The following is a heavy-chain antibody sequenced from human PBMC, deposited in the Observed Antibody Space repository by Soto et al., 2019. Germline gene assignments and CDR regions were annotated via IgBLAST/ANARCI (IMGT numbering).Heavy chain of an antibody. V-gene: IGHV3-33*01. CDR1: GFSLSGYG. Sequence: GGSLRLSCEVSGFSLSGYGMHWVRQAPGKGLEWVAVIWYDGTTKNYADSVKGRFTISRDSSKNTVYLQMDSLKVEDTAVYYCARYLDRTSHLNWFYPWGKGVMVTVSS. CDR3: ARYLDRTSHLNWFYP. CDR2: IWYDGTTK. J-gene: IGHJ5*02. D-gene: IGHD2-2*03.